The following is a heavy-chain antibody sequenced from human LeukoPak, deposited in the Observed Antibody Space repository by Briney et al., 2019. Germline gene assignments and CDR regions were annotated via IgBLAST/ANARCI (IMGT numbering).Heavy chain of an antibody. Sequence: GGSLRLSCAASGFTFSSYSMNWVRQAPGRGLIWVSAISGNGANTFYADSVKGRFTVSRDNSKNTLYLQMSGLRAEDTAVYYCAKVVPMTDSWGQGTLVTVSS. CDR3: AKVVPMTDS. J-gene: IGHJ5*02. CDR2: ISGNGANT. D-gene: IGHD2-21*02. CDR1: GFTFSSYS. V-gene: IGHV3-23*01.